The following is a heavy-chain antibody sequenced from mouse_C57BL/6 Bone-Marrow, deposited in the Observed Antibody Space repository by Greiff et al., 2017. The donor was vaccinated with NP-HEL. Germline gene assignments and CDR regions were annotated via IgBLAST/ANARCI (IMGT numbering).Heavy chain of an antibody. CDR1: GYTFTSSG. V-gene: IGHV1-81*01. D-gene: IGHD1-1*01. CDR3: ARKGILRASGFAY. J-gene: IGHJ3*01. Sequence: VQLQQSGAELARPGASVKLSCKASGYTFTSSGISWVKQRTGQGLEWIGEIYPRSGNTYYNEKFKGKATLTADKSSSTAYMELRSLTSEDSAVYFCARKGILRASGFAYWGQGTLVTVSA. CDR2: IYPRSGNT.